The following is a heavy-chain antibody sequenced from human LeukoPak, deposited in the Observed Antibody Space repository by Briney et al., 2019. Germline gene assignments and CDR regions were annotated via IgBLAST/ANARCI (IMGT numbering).Heavy chain of an antibody. D-gene: IGHD2-8*01. Sequence: GESLRISCKGSGYSFTTDYIGWVRQMPGKGLEWMGIIYPDDSDTTYSPSFQGQVTISVDKSITTAFLQWSSLKASDTAMYYCARQAYANNLDAFDIWGQGTMVTVSS. CDR2: IYPDDSDT. CDR3: ARQAYANNLDAFDI. CDR1: GYSFTTDY. J-gene: IGHJ3*02. V-gene: IGHV5-51*01.